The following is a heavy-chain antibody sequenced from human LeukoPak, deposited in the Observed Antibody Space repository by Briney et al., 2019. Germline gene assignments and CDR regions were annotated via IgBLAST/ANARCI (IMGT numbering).Heavy chain of an antibody. CDR3: ARDNYGIGDY. Sequence: ASVKVSCKASGYTFTSYGISWVRQAPGQGLEWMGWISSYNGNTNYAQKLQGRVTMSTDTSTGTAYMDLSSLRSDDTAVYYCARDNYGIGDYWGQGTLVTVSS. V-gene: IGHV1-18*01. CDR2: ISSYNGNT. J-gene: IGHJ4*02. CDR1: GYTFTSYG. D-gene: IGHD4-11*01.